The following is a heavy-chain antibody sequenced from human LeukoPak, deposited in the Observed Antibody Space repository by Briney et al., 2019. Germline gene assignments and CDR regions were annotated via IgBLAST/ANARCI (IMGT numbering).Heavy chain of an antibody. J-gene: IGHJ4*02. CDR2: IKQDGSEK. D-gene: IGHD2-2*01. Sequence: PGGSLRLSCAASGFTFSRYWMSWVRQAPGKGLEWVANIKQDGSEKYYVDSVKGRFTISRDNAKNSLYLQLNILRAEDTAVYYCARDTSGPDYWGQGTLVAVSS. V-gene: IGHV3-7*01. CDR3: ARDTSGPDY. CDR1: GFTFSRYW.